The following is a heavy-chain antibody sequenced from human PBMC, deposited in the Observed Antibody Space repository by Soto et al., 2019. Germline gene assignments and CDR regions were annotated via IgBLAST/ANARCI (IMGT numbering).Heavy chain of an antibody. CDR2: VKSKTDGGTT. J-gene: IGHJ5*01. V-gene: IGHV3-15*07. D-gene: IGHD4-17*01. CDR1: GFLFSNAW. CDR3: TTASYMTNIIVCFDS. Sequence: EVHLVESGGGLVKPGGSLRLSCAPSGFLFSNAWINWVRQGPGKGLEGFGRVKSKTDGGTTDFAAPVTGRFAISRDDSKNMVYLEMNSLKTEDTAIYYCTTASYMTNIIVCFDSWGHGTLVTVSS.